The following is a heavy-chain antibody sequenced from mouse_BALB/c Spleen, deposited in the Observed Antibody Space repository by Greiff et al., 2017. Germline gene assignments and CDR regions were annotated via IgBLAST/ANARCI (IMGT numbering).Heavy chain of an antibody. CDR2: IWTGGGT. CDR3: VRDQYYGAMDY. V-gene: IGHV2-9-2*01. CDR1: GFSLTSYD. Sequence: VMLVESGPGLVAPSQSLSITCTVSGFSLTSYDISWIRQPPGKGLEWLGVIWTGGGTNYNSAFMSRLSISKDNSKSQVFLKMNSLQTDDTAIYYCVRDQYYGAMDYWGQGTSVTVSS. J-gene: IGHJ4*01. D-gene: IGHD1-1*02.